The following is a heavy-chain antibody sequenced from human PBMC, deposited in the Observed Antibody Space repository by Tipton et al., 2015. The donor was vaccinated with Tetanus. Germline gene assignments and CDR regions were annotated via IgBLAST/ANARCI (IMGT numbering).Heavy chain of an antibody. J-gene: IGHJ4*02. CDR1: GGSIINNNW. CDR3: ARGSTMFF. Sequence: LTCSVSGGSIINNNWWTWVRQPPGKGLEWIGEIYHRGRTNYNPSLETRVTISVDESKNQFSLNLMSVTAADTAVYYCARGSTMFFWGQGTLVTVSS. V-gene: IGHV4-4*02. CDR2: IYHRGRT. D-gene: IGHD3-10*02.